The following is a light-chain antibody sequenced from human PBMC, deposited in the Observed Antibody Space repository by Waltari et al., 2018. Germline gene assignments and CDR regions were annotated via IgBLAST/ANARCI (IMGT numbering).Light chain of an antibody. J-gene: IGKJ4*02. CDR2: HSS. CDR3: RRRAHWPPRP. Sequence: IFLTPSPATLPVSPGDRATLPCRTRQSGSTFLAWLQQQTAQTPRLLIYHSSTRATGAAARSSGGGSGTDVTLYISSLEPEDFGVYFCRRRAHWPPRPFGGGPKVKI. CDR1: QSGSTF. V-gene: IGKV3-11*01.